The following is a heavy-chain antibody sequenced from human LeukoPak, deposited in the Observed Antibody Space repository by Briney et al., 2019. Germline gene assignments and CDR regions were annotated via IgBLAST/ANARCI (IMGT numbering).Heavy chain of an antibody. CDR1: GFTFTSHW. D-gene: IGHD2-8*02. V-gene: IGHV3-7*01. CDR2: INEDGREK. Sequence: GGSLRLSCEASGFTFTSHWMSWVRQVPGKGLEWVAKINEDGREKYYVDSVKGRFTISRDNAKNSLSLQMDSLRAEDTAVYYCARDQGYCTSVNCRGDAFDAWGQGSMVSVSS. J-gene: IGHJ3*01. CDR3: ARDQGYCTSVNCRGDAFDA.